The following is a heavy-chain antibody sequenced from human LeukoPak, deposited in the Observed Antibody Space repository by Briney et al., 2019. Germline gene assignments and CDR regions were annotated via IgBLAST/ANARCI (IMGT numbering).Heavy chain of an antibody. Sequence: GESLKISCKSSGYCFTSYWIGWVRQTPGKGLEWMGIIYPGDSDIRYSPSFRGQVTISVDKSINTAYLHWSSLKASDTAMYYCARRRGPEMAINPYDYWGQGTLVTVS. CDR1: GYCFTSYW. J-gene: IGHJ4*02. CDR2: IYPGDSDI. D-gene: IGHD5-24*01. V-gene: IGHV5-51*01. CDR3: ARRRGPEMAINPYDY.